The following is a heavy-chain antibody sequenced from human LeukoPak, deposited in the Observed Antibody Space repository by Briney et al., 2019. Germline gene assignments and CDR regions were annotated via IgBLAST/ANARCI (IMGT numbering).Heavy chain of an antibody. J-gene: IGHJ6*03. CDR3: ARFRHSPLELGYYMDV. Sequence: SGTLTLTCAVDVGSLSGFYWTWLRQTPGRGLEGLGEINLTANTNFNRSLTDSSHALKSRVTISMDSSSNHLSLKLSSVTAADTGVYYCARFRHSPLELGYYMDVWGKGTPVTVSS. CDR1: VGSLSGFY. CDR2: INLTANT. D-gene: IGHD1-26*01. V-gene: IGHV4-34*01.